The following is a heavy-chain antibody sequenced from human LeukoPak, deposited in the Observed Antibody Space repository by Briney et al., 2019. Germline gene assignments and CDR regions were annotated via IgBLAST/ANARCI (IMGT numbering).Heavy chain of an antibody. J-gene: IGHJ2*01. CDR1: GGSISSYY. D-gene: IGHD3-10*01. Sequence: PSETLSLTCTVSGGSISSYYCNWVRQSPGKGLEWIGYIHYSGNTNYNPSLKSRLTMSVDTSKNQFSLKLRSVTAADTAVYYCTRRRSAVAGSYTYWYPDLWGRGTLVTVSS. V-gene: IGHV4-59*08. CDR3: TRRRSAVAGSYTYWYPDL. CDR2: IHYSGNT.